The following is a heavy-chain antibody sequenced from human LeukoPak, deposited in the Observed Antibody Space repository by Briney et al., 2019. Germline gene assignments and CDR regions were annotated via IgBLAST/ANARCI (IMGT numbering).Heavy chain of an antibody. D-gene: IGHD3-10*01. Sequence: GGSLRLSCTASGFTFSDAWMSWLRQAPRKGLAWVGRATSTADGGTTDTAAPGQGRITISSDASKQSLLLQINTLDVDATAVYYCTAGGGGTSFSDHWGQGTLVTVSS. CDR1: GFTFSDAW. CDR3: TAGGGGTSFSDH. CDR2: ATSTADGGTT. J-gene: IGHJ4*02. V-gene: IGHV3-15*01.